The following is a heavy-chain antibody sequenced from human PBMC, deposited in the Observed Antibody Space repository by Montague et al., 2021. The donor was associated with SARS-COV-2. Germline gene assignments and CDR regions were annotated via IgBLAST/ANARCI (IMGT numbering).Heavy chain of an antibody. CDR2: IYYRGSA. CDR3: AREDRWNWFDP. J-gene: IGHJ5*02. CDR1: GDSINSSY. V-gene: IGHV4-59*01. D-gene: IGHD5-24*01. Sequence: SETLSLTCTVSGDSINSSYWCWIRQPPRKGLVWMWVIYYRGSANYNYSLETRVTISVYPSKNQFSLKLSSVTAADTAVYYCAREDRWNWFDPWGQGTLVIVSS.